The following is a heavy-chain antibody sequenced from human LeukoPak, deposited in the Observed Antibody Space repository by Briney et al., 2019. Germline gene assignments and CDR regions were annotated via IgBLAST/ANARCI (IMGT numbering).Heavy chain of an antibody. V-gene: IGHV4-4*07. CDR3: ARDEIVATIWEQYFDY. CDR1: GGSISSYY. Sequence: SETLSLTCTVSGGSISSYYWSWIRQPAGKGLEWIGRIYTSGSTNYNPSLKSRVTMSVDTSKNQFSLKLSSVTAADTAVYYCARDEIVATIWEQYFDYWGQGTLVTVSS. J-gene: IGHJ4*02. D-gene: IGHD1/OR15-1a*01. CDR2: IYTSGST.